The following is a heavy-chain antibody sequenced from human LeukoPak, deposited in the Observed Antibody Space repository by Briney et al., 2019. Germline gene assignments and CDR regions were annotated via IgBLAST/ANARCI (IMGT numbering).Heavy chain of an antibody. CDR2: INPNSGGT. V-gene: IGHV1-2*02. J-gene: IGHJ4*02. CDR3: ARVRSACGWTPDGFDY. CDR1: GYTFTGYY. Sequence: ASVKVSCKASGYTFTGYYMHWVRQAPGQGLEWMGWINPNSGGTNYAQKFQGRVTMTRDTSISTAYMELSRLRSDDTAVYYCARVRSACGWTPDGFDYWGQGTLATVSS. D-gene: IGHD6-19*01.